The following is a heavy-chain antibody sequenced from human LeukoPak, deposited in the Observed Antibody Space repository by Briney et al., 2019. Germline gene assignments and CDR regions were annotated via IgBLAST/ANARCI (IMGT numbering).Heavy chain of an antibody. Sequence: GGSLRLSCAASGFTFSSYSMNWVRQAPGKGLEWVSYISSSSSTIYYADSVKGRFTISRDNSKNTLYLQMNSLRGDDTAVFFCVRGPQYSYGILDYWGQGTLVTVSS. J-gene: IGHJ4*02. D-gene: IGHD5-18*01. CDR3: VRGPQYSYGILDY. CDR1: GFTFSSYS. V-gene: IGHV3-48*01. CDR2: ISSSSSTI.